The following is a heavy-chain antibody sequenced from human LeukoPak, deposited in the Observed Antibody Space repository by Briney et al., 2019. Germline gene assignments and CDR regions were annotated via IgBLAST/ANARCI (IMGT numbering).Heavy chain of an antibody. V-gene: IGHV1-69*05. CDR3: ARGYSSGWFGGDYFDY. J-gene: IGHJ4*02. CDR1: GGTFSSYA. Sequence: SVEVSCKASGGTFSSYAISWVRQAPGQGLEWMGGIIPIFGTANYAQKFQGRVTITTDESTSTAYMELSSLRSEDTAVYYCARGYSSGWFGGDYFDYWGQGTLVTVSS. CDR2: IIPIFGTA. D-gene: IGHD6-19*01.